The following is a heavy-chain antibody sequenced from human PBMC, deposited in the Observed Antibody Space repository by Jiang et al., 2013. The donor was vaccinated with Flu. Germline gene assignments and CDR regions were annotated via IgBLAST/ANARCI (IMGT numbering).Heavy chain of an antibody. Sequence: GAEVKKPGSSVKVSCKASGYTFTAHYMQWVRQAPGQGLEWMGWINLKSGGTNYVKKFQGRISLTRDTSSGTAYMELSRLKSDDTAVYYCARDWYYDRNGYYKGMDVWGQGTTVTVSS. CDR2: INLKSGGT. J-gene: IGHJ6*02. CDR1: GYTFTAHY. D-gene: IGHD3-22*01. CDR3: ARDWYYDRNGYYKGMDV. V-gene: IGHV1-2*02.